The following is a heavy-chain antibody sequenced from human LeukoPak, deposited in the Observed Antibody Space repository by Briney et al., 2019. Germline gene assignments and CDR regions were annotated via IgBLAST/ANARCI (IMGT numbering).Heavy chain of an antibody. CDR1: GFTFSSYA. CDR3: AKDLSGIVGATNY. D-gene: IGHD1-26*01. V-gene: IGHV3-23*01. Sequence: GGSLRLSCAASGFTFSSYAMSWVRQAPGKGLEWVSAISGSGGSTYYAGSVKGRFTISRDNSKNTLYLQMNSLRAEDTAVYYCAKDLSGIVGATNYWGQGTLVTVSS. CDR2: ISGSGGST. J-gene: IGHJ4*02.